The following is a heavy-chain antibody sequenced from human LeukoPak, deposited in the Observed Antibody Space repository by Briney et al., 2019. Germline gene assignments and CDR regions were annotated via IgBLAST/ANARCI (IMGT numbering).Heavy chain of an antibody. J-gene: IGHJ4*02. CDR1: GYTFTGYY. CDR3: ASPISITFGGVITLGY. D-gene: IGHD3-16*02. CDR2: INPNSGGT. V-gene: IGHV1-2*02. Sequence: ASVTVSCKASGYTFTGYYMHWVRQAPGQGLEWMGWINPNSGGTNYAQKFQGRVTMTRDTSISTAYMELSRLRSDDTAVYYCASPISITFGGVITLGYWGQGTLVTVSS.